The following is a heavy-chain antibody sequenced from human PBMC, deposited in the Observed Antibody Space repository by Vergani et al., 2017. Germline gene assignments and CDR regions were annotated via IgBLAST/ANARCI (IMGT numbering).Heavy chain of an antibody. CDR3: GIVADFYWLGRRLLGL. CDR1: GGSMSGYY. V-gene: IGHV4-59*01. J-gene: IGHJ4*02. CDR2: MYHSGST. Sequence: QVRLQESGPGLVKPSETLSLTCSVSGGSMSGYYWSWIRQPPGKELEWIGYMYHSGSTNYNPSLETRVTISGDTSKNQFSLKLNSVTAADTAVYYCGIVADFYWLGRRLLGLWGQGVLLTVSS. D-gene: IGHD2-21*02.